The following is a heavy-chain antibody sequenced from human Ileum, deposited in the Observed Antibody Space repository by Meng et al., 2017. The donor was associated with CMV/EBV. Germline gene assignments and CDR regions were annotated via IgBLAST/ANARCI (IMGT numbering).Heavy chain of an antibody. CDR2: IYYRGTT. D-gene: IGHD4-11*01. V-gene: IGHV4-39*07. CDR1: GGSISISSYD. Sequence: QLQRQESGPGLVKPSETLSLTCTVSGGSISISSYDWGWIRQPPGKRLEWIGSIYYRGTTYYNPSLKSRVTMSIDTSTNQFSLNLRSVTAADTAVYYCVRDKDNNYLLDWFDPWGQGTLVTVSS. J-gene: IGHJ5*02. CDR3: VRDKDNNYLLDWFDP.